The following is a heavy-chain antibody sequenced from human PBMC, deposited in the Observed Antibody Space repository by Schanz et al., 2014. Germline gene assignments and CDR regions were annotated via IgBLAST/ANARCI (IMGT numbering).Heavy chain of an antibody. V-gene: IGHV3-23*01. CDR1: GFTFSSYA. J-gene: IGHJ4*02. Sequence: EVQLLESGGGLVQPGGSLRLSCAASGFTFSSYAMSWVRQAPGKGLEWVIVISGSGGSTYYADSVRGRFTMSRDNSKNTVHLQMNSLRAEDTAVYYCARDRRNADLDYWGQGTLVTVSS. CDR3: ARDRRNADLDY. D-gene: IGHD1-1*01. CDR2: ISGSGGST.